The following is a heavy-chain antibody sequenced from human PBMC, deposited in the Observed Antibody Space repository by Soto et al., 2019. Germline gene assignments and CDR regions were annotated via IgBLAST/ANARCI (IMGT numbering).Heavy chain of an antibody. Sequence: QVQLVQSGAEVKKPGASVKVSCKASGYTFTSYDINWVRQATGQGLEWMGWMNPNSGNTGYAQKFQGXXXXXRNTSISTAYMEXSXXXSEDTAVYYCXXAAAAGNWFDPWGQGTLVTVSS. D-gene: IGHD6-13*01. CDR3: XXAAAAGNWFDP. V-gene: IGHV1-8*01. J-gene: IGHJ5*02. CDR1: GYTFTSYD. CDR2: MNPNSGNT.